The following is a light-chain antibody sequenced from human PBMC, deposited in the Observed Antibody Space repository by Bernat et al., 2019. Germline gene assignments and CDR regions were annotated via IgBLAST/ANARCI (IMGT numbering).Light chain of an antibody. CDR3: QQLDTSPQT. V-gene: IGKV3-11*01. CDR1: QSVSNS. J-gene: IGKJ1*01. Sequence: DIVLTQSPATLSLSLGEGATLSCRASQSVSNSLAWYQHKPGQAPRLLIYDISTRAAGIPARFSGSGSGTDFTLTISSLKPDDFAVYYCQQLDTSPQTFGEGTKLEFK. CDR2: DIS.